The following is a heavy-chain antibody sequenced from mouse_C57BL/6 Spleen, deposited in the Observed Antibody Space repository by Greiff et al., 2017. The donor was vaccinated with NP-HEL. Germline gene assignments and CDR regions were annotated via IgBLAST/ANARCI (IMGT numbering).Heavy chain of an antibody. CDR2: IYPGNGDT. J-gene: IGHJ4*01. CDR1: GYTFTSYN. D-gene: IGHD2-4*01. CDR3: ARSYDYDGDYHAMDY. V-gene: IGHV1-12*01. Sequence: SGAELVRPGASVKMSCKASGYTFTSYNMHWVKQTPRQGLEWIGAIYPGNGDTSYNQKFKGKATLTVDKSSSTAYMQLSSLTSEDSAVYFCARSYDYDGDYHAMDYWGQGTSVTVSS.